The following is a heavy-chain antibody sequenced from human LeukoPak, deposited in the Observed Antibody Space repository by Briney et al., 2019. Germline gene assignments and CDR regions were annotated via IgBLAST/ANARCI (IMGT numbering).Heavy chain of an antibody. CDR3: ARTLVVPAAILWGYYVDV. D-gene: IGHD2-2*01. V-gene: IGHV4-38-2*02. Sequence: SETLSVTCTVSGYSISSGYYWGWIRQPPGKWLEWIGSIYHSGSTYYNPSLKSRVTISVDTSKNQFSLKLSSVTAADTAVYYCARTLVVPAAILWGYYVDVWGKGTTVTVSS. J-gene: IGHJ6*03. CDR1: GYSISSGYY. CDR2: IYHSGST.